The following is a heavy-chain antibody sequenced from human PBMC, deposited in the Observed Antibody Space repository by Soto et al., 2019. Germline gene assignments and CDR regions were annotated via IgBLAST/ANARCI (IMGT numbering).Heavy chain of an antibody. CDR1: GYTFTSYG. Sequence: QVQLVQSGAEVKKPGASVKVSCKASGYTFTSYGISWVRQAPGQGLEWMGWISAYNGNTNYAQNLQGRVTMTTDTATSTAYMELRSLRSDDAAVYYCARDLHMVRGNTYSYGMDAWGQGTTVTVSS. CDR3: ARDLHMVRGNTYSYGMDA. J-gene: IGHJ6*02. CDR2: ISAYNGNT. V-gene: IGHV1-18*01. D-gene: IGHD3-10*01.